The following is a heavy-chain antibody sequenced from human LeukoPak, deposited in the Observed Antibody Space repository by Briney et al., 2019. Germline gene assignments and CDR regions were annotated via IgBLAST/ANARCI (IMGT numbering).Heavy chain of an antibody. CDR2: ISSSSSYT. CDR1: GFTFSDYY. V-gene: IGHV3-11*06. D-gene: IGHD6-13*01. Sequence: GGSLRLSCAASGFTFSDYYMGWIRQAPGKGLEWVSYISSSSSYTNYADSVKGRFTISRDNAKNSLYLQMNSLRAEDTAVYYCARPLVSGVAAAGTSLDYWGQGTLVTVSS. J-gene: IGHJ4*02. CDR3: ARPLVSGVAAAGTSLDY.